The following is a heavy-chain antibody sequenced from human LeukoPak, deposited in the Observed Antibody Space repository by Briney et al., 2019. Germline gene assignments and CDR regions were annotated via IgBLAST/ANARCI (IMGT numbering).Heavy chain of an antibody. CDR3: TRGGVDY. CDR1: GFTFSSYE. V-gene: IGHV3-48*03. Sequence: PGGSLRLSCAASGFTFSSYEMNWVRQAPGKGLEWISYISASGTITHYADSVEGRFTISRDNAKNTLYLQMNSLRAEDTAVYFCTRGGVDYWGQGTLVTVSS. CDR2: ISASGTIT. J-gene: IGHJ4*02. D-gene: IGHD3-10*01.